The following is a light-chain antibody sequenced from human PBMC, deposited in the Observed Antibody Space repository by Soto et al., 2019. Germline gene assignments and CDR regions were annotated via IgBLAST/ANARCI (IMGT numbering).Light chain of an antibody. CDR3: QQYGSSGT. J-gene: IGKJ1*01. Sequence: EIVLPQSPGTLSLSPGERATLSCRASQSVSYYLAWYQQKPGQAPRLLMFRTSNRATGIPDRFSGSGSGTDFTLTISRLEPEDFAVDDCQQYGSSGTFGQGTKVDI. CDR1: QSVSYY. V-gene: IGKV3-20*01. CDR2: RTS.